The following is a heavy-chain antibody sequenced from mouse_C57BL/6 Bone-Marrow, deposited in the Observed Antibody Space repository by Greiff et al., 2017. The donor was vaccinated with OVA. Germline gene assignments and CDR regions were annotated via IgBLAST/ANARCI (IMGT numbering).Heavy chain of an antibody. J-gene: IGHJ4*01. CDR3: VRVDGYDGPNAMDY. CDR1: GFSFNTYA. Sequence: EVKLMESGGGLVQPKGSLKLSCAASGFSFNTYAMNWVRQAPGKGLEWVARIRSKSNNYATYYADSVKDRFTISRDDSESMLYLQMNNLKTEDTAMYYCVRVDGYDGPNAMDYWGQGTSVTVSS. CDR2: IRSKSNNYAT. V-gene: IGHV10-1*01. D-gene: IGHD2-2*01.